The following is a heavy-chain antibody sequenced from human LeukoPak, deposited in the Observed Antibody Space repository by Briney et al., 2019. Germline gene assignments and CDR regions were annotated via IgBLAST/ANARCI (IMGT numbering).Heavy chain of an antibody. CDR1: GGSVTSTNW. Sequence: SETLSLTCGVSGGSVTSTNWWTWVRQPPGKGLEWIGVAHVDGRTNSTPTLNSRLTPPVDLTENHISLRLTSVTSPATTVSCCAREGGFYRPLDYSGQGTLVTVPS. CDR2: AHVDGRT. D-gene: IGHD3-3*01. V-gene: IGHV4-4*01. J-gene: IGHJ4*02. CDR3: AREGGFYRPLDY.